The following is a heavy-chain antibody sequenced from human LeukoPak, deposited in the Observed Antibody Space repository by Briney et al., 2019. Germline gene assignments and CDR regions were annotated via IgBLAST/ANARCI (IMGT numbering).Heavy chain of an antibody. V-gene: IGHV1-69*01. Sequence: SVKVSCKASVGTFSSYAISWVRQAPGQGLEWMGGIIPIFGTANYAQKFQGRVTITADESTSTAYMELSSLRSEDTAVYYCARAYYYGSGSYYGMDVWGQGTTVTVSS. J-gene: IGHJ6*02. D-gene: IGHD3-10*01. CDR2: IIPIFGTA. CDR1: VGTFSSYA. CDR3: ARAYYYGSGSYYGMDV.